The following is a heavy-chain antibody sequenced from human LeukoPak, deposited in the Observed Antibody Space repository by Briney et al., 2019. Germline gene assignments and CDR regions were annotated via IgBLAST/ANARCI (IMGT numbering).Heavy chain of an antibody. CDR3: ARGLSLAHYYGSGSYYTGAD. CDR1: GFTFSSYS. CDR2: ISSSSSTI. D-gene: IGHD3-10*01. V-gene: IGHV3-48*01. Sequence: PGGSLRLSCAASGFTFSSYSMNWVRQAPGKGLEWVSYISSSSSTIYYADSVKGRFTISRDNAKNSLYLQMNSLRAEDTAVYYCARGLSLAHYYGSGSYYTGADWGQGTLVTVSS. J-gene: IGHJ4*02.